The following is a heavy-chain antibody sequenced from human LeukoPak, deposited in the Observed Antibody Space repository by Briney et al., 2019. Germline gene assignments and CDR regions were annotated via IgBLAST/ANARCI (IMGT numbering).Heavy chain of an antibody. V-gene: IGHV4-59*01. Sequence: SETLSLTCTVSGGSISSYYWSWIRPPPGKGLEWIGYIYYSGSTNYNPSLKSRVTISVDTSKNQFSLKLSSVTAADTAVYYCARSWQQLAHDAFDIWGQGTMVTVSS. D-gene: IGHD6-13*01. J-gene: IGHJ3*02. CDR1: GGSISSYY. CDR3: ARSWQQLAHDAFDI. CDR2: IYYSGST.